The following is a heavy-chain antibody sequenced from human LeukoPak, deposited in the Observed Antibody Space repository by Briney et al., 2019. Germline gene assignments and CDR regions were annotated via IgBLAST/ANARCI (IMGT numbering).Heavy chain of an antibody. J-gene: IGHJ6*02. D-gene: IGHD6-13*01. CDR3: ARDLRNPSCSWYEDYYGMDV. CDR2: IYSGGST. CDR1: GFTVSSNY. Sequence: GGSLRLSCAASGFTVSSNYMSWVRQAPGKGLEWVSFIYSGGSTYYADSVKGRFTISRDNSKNTLHLQMNSLRAEDTAVYYCARDLRNPSCSWYEDYYGMDVWGQGTTVTVS. V-gene: IGHV3-66*01.